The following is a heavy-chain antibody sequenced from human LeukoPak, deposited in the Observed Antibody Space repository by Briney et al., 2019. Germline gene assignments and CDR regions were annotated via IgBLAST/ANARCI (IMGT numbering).Heavy chain of an antibody. CDR3: AKDKHSSSWYGNAFDI. J-gene: IGHJ3*02. D-gene: IGHD6-13*01. Sequence: PGRSLRLSCAASGFTFSSYAMHWVRQAPGKRLEWVAVISYDGSNKYYADSVKGRFTISRDNAKNSLYLQMNSLRAEDTALYYCAKDKHSSSWYGNAFDIWGQGTMVTVSS. CDR1: GFTFSSYA. V-gene: IGHV3-30-3*01. CDR2: ISYDGSNK.